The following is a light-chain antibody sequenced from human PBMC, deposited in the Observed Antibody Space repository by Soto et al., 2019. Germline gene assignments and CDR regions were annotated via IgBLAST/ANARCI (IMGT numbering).Light chain of an antibody. CDR2: GAS. CDR3: QQYGSSPWT. Sequence: EIVLTRSTGTLSLSPGERATVSCRASQSVTSSYLAWYQQKPGQAPRLLIYGASSRATGIPDRFSGSGSGTDFTLTISRLEPDDFAVYYCQQYGSSPWTFGQGTKVDI. J-gene: IGKJ1*01. V-gene: IGKV3-20*01. CDR1: QSVTSSY.